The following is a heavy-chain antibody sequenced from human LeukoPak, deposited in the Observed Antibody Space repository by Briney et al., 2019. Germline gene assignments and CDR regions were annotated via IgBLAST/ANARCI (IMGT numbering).Heavy chain of an antibody. J-gene: IGHJ4*02. CDR1: GFTFSDNW. Sequence: PGGPLRLSCAASGFTFSDNWMTWVRQAPGKGLEWVAPINQDGSEKYYVDSVRGRFTISRDNAKNSLCLQMNSLRVEDTAVYYCASLWDGGYWGQGNLVSVSS. CDR2: INQDGSEK. D-gene: IGHD1-26*01. V-gene: IGHV3-7*01. CDR3: ASLWDGGY.